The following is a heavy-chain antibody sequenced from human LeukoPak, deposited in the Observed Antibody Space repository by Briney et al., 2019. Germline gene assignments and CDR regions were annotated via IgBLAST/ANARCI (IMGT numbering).Heavy chain of an antibody. D-gene: IGHD3-3*01. V-gene: IGHV3-7*01. CDR2: IKQDGSEK. CDR1: GFTFSSYW. J-gene: IGHJ5*02. CDR3: AKDRNYDFWSGYQNWFDP. Sequence: GGSLRLSCAASGFTFSSYWMSWVRQAPGKGLGWVANIKQDGSEKYYVDSVKGRFTISRDNAKNSLYLQMNSLRAEDTAVYYCAKDRNYDFWSGYQNWFDPWGQGTLVTVSS.